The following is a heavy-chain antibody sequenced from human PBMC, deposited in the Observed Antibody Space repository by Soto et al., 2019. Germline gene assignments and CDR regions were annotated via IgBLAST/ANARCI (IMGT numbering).Heavy chain of an antibody. J-gene: IGHJ2*01. CDR2: INPDSGGT. CDR3: AIRTGQLAIISEFDGDWFFEV. CDR1: GYTFTDYY. Sequence: QEQLVQSGAEVKKPGASLKVSCKASGYTFTDYYIHWVRQAPGQGLEWVGWINPDSGGTNLAQRFQGRVTMTSDTSINTAYMELSSLRSDDTAVYYYAIRTGQLAIISEFDGDWFFEVWGRGTLVTVSS. V-gene: IGHV1-2*02. D-gene: IGHD2-2*01.